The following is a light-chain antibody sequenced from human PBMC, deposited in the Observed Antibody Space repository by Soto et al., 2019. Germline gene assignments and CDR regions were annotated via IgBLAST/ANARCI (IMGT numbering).Light chain of an antibody. CDR2: GTS. CDR1: QSVSSSY. J-gene: IGKJ1*01. CDR3: QQYGGSPTWT. V-gene: IGKV3-20*01. Sequence: ETVLTQSPATLSLSPGERATLSCRTSQSVSSSYLAWYQQKPGQAPRLLIHGTSTRATGIPNRFSGSGSGTDFTLTISGLEAEDVAVYYCQQYGGSPTWTFGQGTNVEIK.